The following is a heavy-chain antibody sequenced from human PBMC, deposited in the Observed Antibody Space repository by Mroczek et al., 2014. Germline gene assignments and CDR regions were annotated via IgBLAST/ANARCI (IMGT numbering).Heavy chain of an antibody. V-gene: IGHV3-33*01. Sequence: VQLVETGGGVVQPGRSLRLSCAASGFTFSSYGMHWVRQAPGKGLEWVAVIWYDGSNKYYADSVKGRFTISRDNSKNTLYLQMNSLRAEDTAVYYCARDDRQWLPFDYVGQGTLVTVSS. CDR2: IWYDGSNK. J-gene: IGHJ4*02. D-gene: IGHD6-19*01. CDR1: GFTFSSYG. CDR3: ARDDRQWLPFDY.